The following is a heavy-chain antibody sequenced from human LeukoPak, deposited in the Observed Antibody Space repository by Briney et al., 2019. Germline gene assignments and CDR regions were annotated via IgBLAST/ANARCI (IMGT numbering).Heavy chain of an antibody. CDR2: ISAYNGNT. D-gene: IGHD6-19*01. CDR3: ARDPRIAVAGPLGY. J-gene: IGHJ4*02. V-gene: IGHV1-18*01. CDR1: GYTFTSHG. Sequence: GASVKVSCKASGYTFTSHGISWVRQAPGQGLEWMGWISAYNGNTNYAQKLQGRVTMTTDTSTSTAYMELRSLRSDDTAVYYCARDPRIAVAGPLGYWGQGTLVTVSS.